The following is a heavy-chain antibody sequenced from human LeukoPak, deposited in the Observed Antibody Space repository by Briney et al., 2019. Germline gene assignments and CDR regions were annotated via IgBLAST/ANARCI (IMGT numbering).Heavy chain of an antibody. V-gene: IGHV5-51*01. J-gene: IGHJ4*02. CDR2: IYPGDSDT. D-gene: IGHD5-18*01. CDR3: ARSVDTAMVNFDN. CDR1: GYSFTSYW. Sequence: GESLKISCKGSGYSFTSYWIGWVRQMPGKGLEWMGIIYPGDSDTRYSPSFQGQVTISADKSISTAYLQWSSLKASDTAMYYCARSVDTAMVNFDNWGQGTLVTVSS.